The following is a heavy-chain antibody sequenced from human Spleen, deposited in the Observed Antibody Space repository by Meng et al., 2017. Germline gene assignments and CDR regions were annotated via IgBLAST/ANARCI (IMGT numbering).Heavy chain of an antibody. CDR2: TYYRSMWYT. CDR1: GDSVSSNTAA. V-gene: IGHV6-1*01. CDR3: ARDPGWTPDY. Sequence: QVQLQQSGPGLVKPSQTLSLTCAISGDSVSSNTAAWNWFRQSPSRGLEWLGRTYYRSMWYTDYVASVKGRITVNLDTSKNQFSLHLSSVTPDDTAMYFCARDPGWTPDYWGQGILVTVSS. D-gene: IGHD6-19*01. J-gene: IGHJ4*02.